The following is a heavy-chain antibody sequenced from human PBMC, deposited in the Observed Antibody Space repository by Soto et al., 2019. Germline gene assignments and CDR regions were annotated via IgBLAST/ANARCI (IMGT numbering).Heavy chain of an antibody. CDR1: GDSVSSNSAA. CDR3: ARDQGYYGSGSSIALDY. Sequence: SQTLSLTCAISGDSVSSNSAAWNWIRQSPSRGLEWLGRTYYRSKWYNDYAVSVKSRITINPDTSKNQFSLQLNSVTPEDTAVYYCARDQGYYGSGSSIALDYWGQGTLVTVSS. J-gene: IGHJ4*02. D-gene: IGHD3-10*01. V-gene: IGHV6-1*01. CDR2: TYYRSKWYN.